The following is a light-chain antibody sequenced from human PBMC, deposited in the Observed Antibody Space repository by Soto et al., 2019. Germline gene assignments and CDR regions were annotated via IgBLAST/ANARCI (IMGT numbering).Light chain of an antibody. CDR1: QSVSSNY. CDR3: HQYGGSPGT. CDR2: DAS. J-gene: IGKJ1*01. Sequence: EIVLTQSPCTLSLSPGERATLSCRASQSVSSNYLAWYQQRPGQAPRLLIYDASSRATGVPDRFSGSGSGTDFTLTISRLEPEDFAVYYCHQYGGSPGTLGQGTKVDIK. V-gene: IGKV3-20*01.